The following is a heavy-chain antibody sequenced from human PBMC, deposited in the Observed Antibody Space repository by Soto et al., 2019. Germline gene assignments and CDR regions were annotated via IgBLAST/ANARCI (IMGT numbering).Heavy chain of an antibody. Sequence: EVQLVESGGGLVKPGGSLRLSCAASGFTCSTHSMNWVRQAPGKGPEWVSSINDKSNYIFYADSVKGRFTISRDNAKNSLYLQMNSLRDDDTAVYYCATFPNYYGGWGQGTLVTVSA. V-gene: IGHV3-21*06. J-gene: IGHJ4*02. CDR1: GFTCSTHS. CDR2: INDKSNYI. CDR3: ATFPNYYGG.